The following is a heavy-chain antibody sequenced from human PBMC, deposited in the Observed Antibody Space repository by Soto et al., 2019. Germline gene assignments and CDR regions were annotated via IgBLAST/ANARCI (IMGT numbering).Heavy chain of an antibody. CDR3: ARYEAVAGEENLFDP. CDR2: IYYSGST. V-gene: IGHV4-59*01. Sequence: SETLSLTCTVSGGSISSYYWSWIRQPPGKGLEWIGYIYYSGSTNYNPSLKSRVTISVDTSKNQFSLKLSSVTAADTAVYYCARYEAVAGEENLFDPWGQGTLVTVSS. D-gene: IGHD6-19*01. J-gene: IGHJ5*02. CDR1: GGSISSYY.